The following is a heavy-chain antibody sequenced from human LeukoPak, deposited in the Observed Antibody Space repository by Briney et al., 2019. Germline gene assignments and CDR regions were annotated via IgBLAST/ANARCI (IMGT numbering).Heavy chain of an antibody. V-gene: IGHV4-59*01. Sequence: SETLSLTCTVSGDSISSFYWSWIRQPPGKGLECIGYIYYGGSTTKYNPSLKSRVTISIDTSKNQLSLKLNSVTAADTAVYYCARAPHWDRPFDYWGQGTPVTVSS. D-gene: IGHD7-27*01. J-gene: IGHJ4*02. CDR2: IYYGGSTT. CDR3: ARAPHWDRPFDY. CDR1: GDSISSFY.